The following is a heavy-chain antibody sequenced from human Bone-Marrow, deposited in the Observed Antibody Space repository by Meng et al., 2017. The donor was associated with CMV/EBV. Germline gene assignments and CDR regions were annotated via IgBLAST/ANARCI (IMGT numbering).Heavy chain of an antibody. CDR2: ISGSGGST. D-gene: IGHD1-26*01. Sequence: GESLKISCAASGFTFSSYAMSWVRQAPGKGLEWVSAISGSGGSTYYADSVKGRFTISRDNSKNTLYLQMNSLRAEDTAVYYCAKDSAGSYFPQEGDYWGQGTLVTVSS. CDR1: GFTFSSYA. CDR3: AKDSAGSYFPQEGDY. V-gene: IGHV3-23*01. J-gene: IGHJ4*02.